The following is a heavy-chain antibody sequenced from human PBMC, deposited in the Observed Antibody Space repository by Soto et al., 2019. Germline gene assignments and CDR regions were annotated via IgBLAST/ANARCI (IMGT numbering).Heavy chain of an antibody. CDR2: IIPILGIA. J-gene: IGHJ5*02. V-gene: IGHV1-69*02. D-gene: IGHD5-12*01. Sequence: SVKVSCKASGYTFTSYTISWVRQAPGQGLEWMGRIIPILGIANYAQKFQGRVTITADKSTSTAYMELSSLRSEDTAVYYCAVATIGDWFDPWGQGTLVTVSS. CDR3: AVATIGDWFDP. CDR1: GYTFTSYT.